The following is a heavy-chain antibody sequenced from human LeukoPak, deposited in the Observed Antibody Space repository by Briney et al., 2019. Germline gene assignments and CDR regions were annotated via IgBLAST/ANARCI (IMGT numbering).Heavy chain of an antibody. D-gene: IGHD3-10*01. CDR1: GYTFTSYG. CDR2: ISPYNSNT. Sequence: ASVKVSCKASGYTFTSYGVSWVRQAPGQGLEWMGWISPYNSNTNYAQKLQGRVTMTTDTSTSTAYMELRSLRSDDTAVYYCARARYYGSGSYQRTFDYWGQGTLVTVSS. CDR3: ARARYYGSGSYQRTFDY. V-gene: IGHV1-18*01. J-gene: IGHJ4*02.